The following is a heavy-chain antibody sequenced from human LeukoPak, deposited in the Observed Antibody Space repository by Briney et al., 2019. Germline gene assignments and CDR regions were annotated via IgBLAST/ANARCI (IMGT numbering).Heavy chain of an antibody. CDR3: ARRRVNSSGWYDY. Sequence: SETLSLTCTVSGGSISSYYWSWIRQPPGKGLEWIGYIYTSGSTNYNPSLKSRVTISVDTSKNQFSLKLSSVTAADTAVYCCARRRVNSSGWYDYWGQGTLVTVSS. V-gene: IGHV4-4*09. D-gene: IGHD6-19*01. CDR2: IYTSGST. CDR1: GGSISSYY. J-gene: IGHJ4*02.